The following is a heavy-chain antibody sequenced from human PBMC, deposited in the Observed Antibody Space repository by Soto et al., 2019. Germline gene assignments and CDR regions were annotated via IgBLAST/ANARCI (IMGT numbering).Heavy chain of an antibody. CDR2: IYPGDSDT. J-gene: IGHJ3*02. Sequence: GASLKISCKGSGYSFTSYWIGWVRQMPGKDLEWMGIIYPGDSDTRYSPSFQGQVTISADKSISTAYLQWSSLKASDTAMYYCARPGGVDYRNYLGAFDIWGQGTMVTVSS. V-gene: IGHV5-51*01. CDR3: ARPGGVDYRNYLGAFDI. CDR1: GYSFTSYW. D-gene: IGHD4-4*01.